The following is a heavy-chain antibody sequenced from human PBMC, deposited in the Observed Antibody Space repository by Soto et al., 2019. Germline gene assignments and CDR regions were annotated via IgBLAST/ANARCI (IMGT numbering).Heavy chain of an antibody. CDR3: AKGGRQWLVTSDFNY. CDR1: GFTFSDYA. Sequence: VQLVESGGGVVQPGRSLRLSCAASGFTFSDYAMHWVRQAPGKGLEWVAVVSRDGRNTHYADSVKGRFTISRDSSKNTVSPEMTSLRAEDTAVYYCAKGGRQWLVTSDFNYWGQGALVTVSS. CDR2: VSRDGRNT. J-gene: IGHJ4*02. D-gene: IGHD6-19*01. V-gene: IGHV3-30*18.